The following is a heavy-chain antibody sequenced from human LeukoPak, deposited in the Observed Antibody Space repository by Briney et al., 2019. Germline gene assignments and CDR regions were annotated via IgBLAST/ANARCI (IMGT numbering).Heavy chain of an antibody. CDR1: GYTFTGYY. D-gene: IGHD2-2*01. V-gene: IGHV1-2*02. J-gene: IGHJ4*02. Sequence: ASVKVSCKASGYTFTGYYMHWVRQAPGQGLERMGWINPNNGGTTYAQQFQGRATMTRDTSISTAYMELSSLGSDATAVYYCARMRGEVQLLQYPFDYWGQGTLVTVSS. CDR2: INPNNGGT. CDR3: ARMRGEVQLLQYPFDY.